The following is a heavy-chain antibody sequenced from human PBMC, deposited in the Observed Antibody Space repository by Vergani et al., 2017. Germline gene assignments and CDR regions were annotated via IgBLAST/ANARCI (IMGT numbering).Heavy chain of an antibody. J-gene: IGHJ4*02. V-gene: IGHV3-21*01. Sequence: EVQLVESGGGLVKPGGSLRLSCAASGFTFSSYSMNWVRQAPGKGLEWVSSISSSSSYMYYADSVKGRFTISRDNAKNSLYLQMNSLRAEDTAVYYCARDLYYYDSSGYYSWGQGTLVTVSS. CDR2: ISSSSSYM. CDR3: ARDLYYYDSSGYYS. CDR1: GFTFSSYS. D-gene: IGHD3-22*01.